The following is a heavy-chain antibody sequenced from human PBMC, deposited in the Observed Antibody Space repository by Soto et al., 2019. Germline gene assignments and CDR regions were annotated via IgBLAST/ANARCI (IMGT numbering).Heavy chain of an antibody. CDR1: GGTFSSYA. CDR3: ARDPGYYDSSGYYPYFDY. Sequence: ASVKVSCKASGGTFSSYAISWVRQAPGQGLEWMGGIIPIFGTANYAQKFQGRVTITADESTSTAYMELSSLRSEDTAVYYCARDPGYYDSSGYYPYFDYWGREPWSPSPQ. CDR2: IIPIFGTA. V-gene: IGHV1-69*13. J-gene: IGHJ4*02. D-gene: IGHD3-22*01.